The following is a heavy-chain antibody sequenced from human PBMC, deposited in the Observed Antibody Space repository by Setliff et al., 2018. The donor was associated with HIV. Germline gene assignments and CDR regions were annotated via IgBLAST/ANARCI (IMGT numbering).Heavy chain of an antibody. Sequence: ASVKVSCKASGGTFSSYAISWVRQAPGQRLEWMGWINAGNGNTKYSQKFQGRVTITRDTSASTAYMELSSLRSEDTAVYYCTRGSHLPYFDLWGRGTLVTVSS. CDR3: TRGSHLPYFDL. V-gene: IGHV1-3*01. J-gene: IGHJ2*01. CDR1: GGTFSSYA. D-gene: IGHD3-3*02. CDR2: INAGNGNT.